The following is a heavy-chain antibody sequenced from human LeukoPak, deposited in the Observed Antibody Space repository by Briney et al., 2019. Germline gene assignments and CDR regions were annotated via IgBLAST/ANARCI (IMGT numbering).Heavy chain of an antibody. V-gene: IGHV4-59*12. J-gene: IGHJ4*02. Sequence: SETLSLTCTVSGGSISSYYWSWIRQPPGKGLEWIGYIYYSGSANYNPSLKSRVTISVDTSKNQFSLKLSSVTAADTAVYYCARDLGKQWLATGLDYWGQGTLVTVSS. CDR1: GGSISSYY. D-gene: IGHD6-19*01. CDR2: IYYSGSA. CDR3: ARDLGKQWLATGLDY.